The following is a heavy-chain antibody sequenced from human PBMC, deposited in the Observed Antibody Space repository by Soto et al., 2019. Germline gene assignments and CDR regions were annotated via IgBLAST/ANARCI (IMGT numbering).Heavy chain of an antibody. J-gene: IGHJ4*02. Sequence: SGPTLVNPTQTLTLTCTVSGFSLTTRGMTLGWIRQPPGKAPEWLALSTQYSPSLQSRLTFTEDTSKNQVVLTMTNMDPVDTATYYCTLRQDTSRGPIYWGPGLMVTV. CDR2: ST. D-gene: IGHD6-13*01. CDR1: GFSLTTRGMT. V-gene: IGHV2-5*01. CDR3: TLRQDTSRGPIY.